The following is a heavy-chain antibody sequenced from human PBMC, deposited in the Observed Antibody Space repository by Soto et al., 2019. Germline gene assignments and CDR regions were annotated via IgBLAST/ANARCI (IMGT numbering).Heavy chain of an antibody. D-gene: IGHD1-26*01. CDR3: VRDLGWSPLWEY. J-gene: IGHJ4*02. V-gene: IGHV3-11*05. CDR1: GFTFSDYY. CDR2: ISSTSSYT. Sequence: QVHLVESGGGLVKPGGSLRLSCTASGFTFSDYYMSWIRQAPGKGLEWISYISSTSSYTNYADSVKGRFTISRDNAKNSLYLQMNSLRDEDTAVYYCVRDLGWSPLWEYWSQGTLVTVSS.